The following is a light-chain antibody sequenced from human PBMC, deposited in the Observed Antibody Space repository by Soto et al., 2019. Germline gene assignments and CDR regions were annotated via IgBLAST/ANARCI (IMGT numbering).Light chain of an antibody. V-gene: IGKV1-5*01. CDR1: QSISSW. Sequence: DLPMTQSPSSVSASVGDRFTITCRASQSISSWLAWYQQKPGRAPKLLIYHAYRLGTGVPSRFSGSGSGTEFTLTITSLEPDDFGTYYCQQYYLMWTFGQGAKVDI. CDR2: HAY. CDR3: QQYYLMWT. J-gene: IGKJ1*01.